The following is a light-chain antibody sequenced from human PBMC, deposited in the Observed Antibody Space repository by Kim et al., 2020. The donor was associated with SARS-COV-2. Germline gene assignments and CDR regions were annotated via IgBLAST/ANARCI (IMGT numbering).Light chain of an antibody. CDR3: QNYASAPFT. CDR1: QDISNY. Sequence: GDRVTITCRASQDISNYLAWFQQRPGKVPKFLIYAASALQPGVPSRFSGSGSGTDFTLTISSLQPEDVATYYCQNYASAPFTFGPGTKVDIK. V-gene: IGKV1-27*01. CDR2: AAS. J-gene: IGKJ3*01.